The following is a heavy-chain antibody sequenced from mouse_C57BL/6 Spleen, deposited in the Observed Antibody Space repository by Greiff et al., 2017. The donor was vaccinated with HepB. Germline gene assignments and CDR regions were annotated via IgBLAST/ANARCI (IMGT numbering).Heavy chain of an antibody. Sequence: EVKLVESGGGLVKPGGSLKLSCAASGFTFSSYAMSWVRQTPEKRLEWVATISDGGSYTYYPDNVKGRFTISRDNAKNNLYLQMSHLKSEDTAMYYCARDQGNWDAMDYWGQGTSVTVSS. CDR3: ARDQGNWDAMDY. CDR1: GFTFSSYA. V-gene: IGHV5-4*01. CDR2: ISDGGSYT. D-gene: IGHD4-1*01. J-gene: IGHJ4*01.